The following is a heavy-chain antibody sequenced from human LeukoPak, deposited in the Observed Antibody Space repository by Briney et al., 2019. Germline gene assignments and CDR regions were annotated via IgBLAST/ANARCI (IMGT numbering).Heavy chain of an antibody. CDR1: GGSISSYY. CDR3: ARDLTAQNWFDP. J-gene: IGHJ5*02. V-gene: IGHV4-59*01. Sequence: SETLSLTCTVSGGSISSYYWSWIRQPPGKGLEWIGYIYYSGSTNYNPSLKSRVTISVDTSKNQFSLKLSSVTAADTAVYYCARDLTAQNWFDPWGQGTLVTVSS. CDR2: IYYSGST.